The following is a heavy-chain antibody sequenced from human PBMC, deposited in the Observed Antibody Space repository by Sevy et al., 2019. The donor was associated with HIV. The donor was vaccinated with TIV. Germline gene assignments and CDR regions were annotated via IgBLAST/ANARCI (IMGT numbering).Heavy chain of an antibody. CDR3: ARGHPLPVYYYDSSGPYYFDY. D-gene: IGHD3-22*01. CDR2: IYYSGST. V-gene: IGHV4-30-4*01. Sequence: QSQTLSLTCTVSGGSISSGDYYWSWIRQPPGKGLEWIGYIYYSGSTYYNPSLKSRVTISVDTSKNQFSLKLSSVTAADTAVYYCARGHPLPVYYYDSSGPYYFDYWGQGTLVTVSS. J-gene: IGHJ4*02. CDR1: GGSISSGDYY.